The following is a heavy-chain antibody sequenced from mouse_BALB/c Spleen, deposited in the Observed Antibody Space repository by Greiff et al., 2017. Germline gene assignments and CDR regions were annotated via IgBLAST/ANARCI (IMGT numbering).Heavy chain of an antibody. V-gene: IGHV14-3*02. J-gene: IGHJ2*01. CDR3: ARSLYGSSYGY. D-gene: IGHD1-1*01. Sequence: EVQLQQSGAELVKPGASVKLSCTASGFNIKDTYMHWVKQRPEQGLEWIGRIDPANGNTKYDPKFQGKATITADTSSNTAYLQLSSLTSEDTAVYYCARSLYGSSYGYWGQGTTLTVSS. CDR2: IDPANGNT. CDR1: GFNIKDTY.